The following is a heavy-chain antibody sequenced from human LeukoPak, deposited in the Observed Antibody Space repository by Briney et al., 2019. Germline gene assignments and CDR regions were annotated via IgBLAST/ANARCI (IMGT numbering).Heavy chain of an antibody. CDR2: ISYDGSNK. J-gene: IGHJ4*02. CDR3: ATGIAVEN. D-gene: IGHD6-19*01. V-gene: IGHV3-30-3*01. Sequence: GGSLRLSCAASGFTFSSYAMHWVRQAPGKGLEWVAVISYDGSNKYYADSVKGRFTISRDNSKNTLYLQMNSLRAEDTAVYYCATGIAVENWGQGTLVTVSS. CDR1: GFTFSSYA.